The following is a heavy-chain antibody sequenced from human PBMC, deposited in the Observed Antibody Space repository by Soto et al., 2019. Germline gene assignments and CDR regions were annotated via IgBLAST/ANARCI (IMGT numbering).Heavy chain of an antibody. D-gene: IGHD3-10*01. V-gene: IGHV4-39*01. CDR1: GGSISSSSYY. CDR2: IYYSGST. J-gene: IGHJ5*02. CDR3: ARHGPERLWFGELSLSWFDP. Sequence: QLQLQESGPGLVKPSETLSLTCTVSGGSISSSSYYWGWIRQPPGKGLEWIGSIYYSGSTYYNPSLKSRVTISVDTSKNQFSLKLSSVTAADTAVYYCARHGPERLWFGELSLSWFDPWGQGTLVTVSS.